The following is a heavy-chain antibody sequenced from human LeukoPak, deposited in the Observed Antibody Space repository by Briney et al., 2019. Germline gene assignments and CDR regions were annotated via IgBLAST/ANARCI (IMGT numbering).Heavy chain of an antibody. CDR3: ARRRSEANWGFIDY. V-gene: IGHV4-34*01. Sequence: SETLSLTCVVYGGSFSAYYWTWIRQPPGKGLEWIGSIYYSGSTYYNPSLKSRVTISVDTSKNQFSLKLSSVTTADTAVYYCARRRSEANWGFIDYWGQGTLVTVSS. J-gene: IGHJ4*02. D-gene: IGHD7-27*01. CDR2: IYYSGST. CDR1: GGSFSAYY.